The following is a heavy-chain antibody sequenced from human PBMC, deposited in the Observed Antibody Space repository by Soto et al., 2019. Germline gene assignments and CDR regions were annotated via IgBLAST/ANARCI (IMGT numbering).Heavy chain of an antibody. CDR3: ARGAATYYFDY. D-gene: IGHD2-15*01. CDR1: EYTFTAYY. V-gene: IGHV1-2*04. J-gene: IGHJ4*02. CDR2: INLNSGGT. Sequence: KVSFKASEYTFTAYYMDLLGQARGQGVEGMGRINLNSGGTKYAQKFQGWVTLTRDTSSNTAYMEVSRLRSDDTAVYYCARGAATYYFDYWGQGTLVTVSS.